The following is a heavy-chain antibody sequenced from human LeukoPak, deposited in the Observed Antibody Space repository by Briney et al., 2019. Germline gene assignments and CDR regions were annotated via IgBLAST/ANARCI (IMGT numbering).Heavy chain of an antibody. J-gene: IGHJ4*02. V-gene: IGHV1-24*01. Sequence: ASVKVSCKVSGYTLTELSMHWVRQAPEKGLEWMGGSDPEDGEAIYAEKFQDRVIMTEDTSTDTAYMELSSLKSADTAVYYCAVGRLYSLLDFWGQGTLVAVFS. CDR2: SDPEDGEA. D-gene: IGHD5-18*01. CDR1: GYTLTELS. CDR3: AVGRLYSLLDF.